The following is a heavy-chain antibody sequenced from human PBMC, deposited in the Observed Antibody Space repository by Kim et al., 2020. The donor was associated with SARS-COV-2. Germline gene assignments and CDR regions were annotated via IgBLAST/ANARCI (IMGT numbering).Heavy chain of an antibody. CDR1: GFTFSSYA. D-gene: IGHD6-13*01. CDR3: ARDKLKQQLVLGYFDY. V-gene: IGHV3-30*04. Sequence: GGSLRLSCTASGFTFSSYAMHWVRQAPGKGLEWVAVISYDGSNKYYADSVKGRFTISRDNSKNTLYLQMNSLRAEDTAVYYCARDKLKQQLVLGYFDYWGQGTLVTVSS. CDR2: ISYDGSNK. J-gene: IGHJ4*02.